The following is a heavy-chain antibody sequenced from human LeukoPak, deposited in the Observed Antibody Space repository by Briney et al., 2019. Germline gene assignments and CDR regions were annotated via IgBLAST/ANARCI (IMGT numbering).Heavy chain of an antibody. CDR3: ARVNRLRFGEIRAFDI. CDR2: IYYSGST. Sequence: PSETLSLTCTVSGGSISSYYWSWIRQPPGKGLEWIGYIYYSGSTNYNPSLKSRVTISVDTSKNQFSLKLSSVTAADTAVYYCARVNRLRFGEIRAFDIWGQGTMVTVSS. V-gene: IGHV4-59*01. D-gene: IGHD3-10*01. J-gene: IGHJ3*02. CDR1: GGSISSYY.